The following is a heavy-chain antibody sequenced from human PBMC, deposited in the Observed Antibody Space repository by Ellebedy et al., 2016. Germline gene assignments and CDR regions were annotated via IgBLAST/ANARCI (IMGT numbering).Heavy chain of an antibody. CDR2: IYGSDDK. V-gene: IGHV2-5*01. D-gene: IGHD4-17*01. CDR1: GFSLDTNEVV. CDR3: VHRTTVTSVDF. Sequence: SGPTLVKPTQTLTLTCTFSGFSLDTNEVVVGWIRQPPGGALEWLSFIYGSDDKRYRPSLRSRLTIPKDTSKNQVVLTMTNMDPVDTATYFCVHRTTVTSVDFWGQGTLVTVSS. J-gene: IGHJ4*02.